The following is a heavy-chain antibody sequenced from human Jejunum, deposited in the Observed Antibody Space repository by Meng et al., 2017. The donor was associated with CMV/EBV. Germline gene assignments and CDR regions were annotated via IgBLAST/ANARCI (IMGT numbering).Heavy chain of an antibody. V-gene: IGHV3-23*03. CDR1: GFTLCTYS. D-gene: IGHD1-14*01. J-gene: IGHJ4*02. CDR2: IYGGTSGAR. CDR3: AKDKTVDGLYNFAF. Sequence: SGFTLCTYSMNWVRQAPGKGLEWVSIIYGGTSGARYYADSVKGRFTISRDNSRNTVYLQMNSLRADDTATYYCAKDKTVDGLYNFAFWGRGTLVTVSS.